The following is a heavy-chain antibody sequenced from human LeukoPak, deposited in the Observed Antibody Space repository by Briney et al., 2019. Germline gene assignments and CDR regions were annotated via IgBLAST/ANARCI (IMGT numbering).Heavy chain of an antibody. D-gene: IGHD3-9*01. CDR1: GYTFTSYG. J-gene: IGHJ4*02. CDR2: ISTYNGNT. CDR3: ARQRVLTGYSPGGQHYFGD. V-gene: IGHV1-18*01. Sequence: ASVKVSCKASGYTFTSYGISWVRQAPGQGLEWMGWISTYNGNTNYAQKLQGRVTMTTDTSTSTAYMELRSLRSDDTAVYYCARQRVLTGYSPGGQHYFGDWGQGTLVIVSS.